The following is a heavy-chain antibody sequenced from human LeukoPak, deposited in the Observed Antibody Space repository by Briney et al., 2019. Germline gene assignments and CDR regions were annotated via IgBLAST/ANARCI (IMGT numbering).Heavy chain of an antibody. J-gene: IGHJ4*02. CDR3: ARFILTGYMFDY. D-gene: IGHD3-9*01. CDR2: IYYSGST. Sequence: SETLSLTCTVSGGSISSSSYYWGWIRQPPGKGLEWIGSIYYSGSTYYNPSLKSRVTISVDTSKNQFSLKLSSVTAADTAVYYCARFILTGYMFDYWGQGTLVTVSS. V-gene: IGHV4-39*07. CDR1: GGSISSSSYY.